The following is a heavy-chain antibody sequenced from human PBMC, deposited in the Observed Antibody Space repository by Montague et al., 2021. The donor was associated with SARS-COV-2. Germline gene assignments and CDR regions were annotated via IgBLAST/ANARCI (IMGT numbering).Heavy chain of an antibody. CDR1: GFSLTTRGVG. Sequence: VKPTQTLTPTCTFSGFSLTTRGVGVGWIRQPPGKALEWLALIYWDDAKHYSPSLKSRLTITKDTSKNQVVLTMTNMDPVDTATYYCAHKLYGINRRWFDPWGQGTLVTVSS. D-gene: IGHD1-14*01. V-gene: IGHV2-5*02. CDR3: AHKLYGINRRWFDP. CDR2: IYWDDAK. J-gene: IGHJ5*02.